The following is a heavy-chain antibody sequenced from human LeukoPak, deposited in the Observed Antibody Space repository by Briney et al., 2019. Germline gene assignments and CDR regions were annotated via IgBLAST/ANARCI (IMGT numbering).Heavy chain of an antibody. CDR2: ISGSGGST. J-gene: IGHJ4*02. CDR1: GFTFSSYA. D-gene: IGHD3-22*01. CDR3: AKEGRYYYDSSGYFDY. V-gene: IGHV3-23*01. Sequence: GGSLRLSCAASGFTFSSYAVSWVRQAPGKGLEWVSAISGSGGSTYYADSVKGRFTISRDNSKNTLYLQMNSLRAEETAVYYCAKEGRYYYDSSGYFDYWGQGTLVTVSS.